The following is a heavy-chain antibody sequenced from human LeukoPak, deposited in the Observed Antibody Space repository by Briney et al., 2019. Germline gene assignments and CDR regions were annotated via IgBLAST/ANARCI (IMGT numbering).Heavy chain of an antibody. CDR2: ISSSSSYI. V-gene: IGHV3-21*01. J-gene: IGHJ4*02. D-gene: IGHD6-6*01. CDR1: GFTFSSYS. Sequence: GGSLRLSCAASGFTFSSYSMNWVRQAPGKGLEGVSSISSSSSYIYYADAVKGRFTISRDNAKNSLYLQMNSLRAEDTAVYYCAGSYSSSQNDYWGQGTLVTVSS. CDR3: AGSYSSSQNDY.